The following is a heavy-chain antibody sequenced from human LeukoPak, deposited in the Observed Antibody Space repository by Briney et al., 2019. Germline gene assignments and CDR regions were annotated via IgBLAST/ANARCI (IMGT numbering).Heavy chain of an antibody. V-gene: IGHV3-21*04. CDR2: ISSSSGYI. D-gene: IGHD5-18*01. CDR3: AKDLLYSQRWIQLGYYFDY. CDR1: GFTFSSYS. J-gene: IGHJ4*02. Sequence: GGSLRLSCAASGFTFSSYSMNWVRQAPGKGLEWVSSISSSSGYIYYADSVKGRFTISRDNAKNSLYLQMNSLRAEDTAVYYCAKDLLYSQRWIQLGYYFDYWGQGTLVTVSS.